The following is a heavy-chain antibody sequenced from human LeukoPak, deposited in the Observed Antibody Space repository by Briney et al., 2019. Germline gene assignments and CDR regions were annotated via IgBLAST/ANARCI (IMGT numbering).Heavy chain of an antibody. CDR2: LYIGGNT. CDR3: MTAAGYNFGQY. CDR1: GLTVSNNY. Sequence: PGGSLRLSCAASGLTVSNNYMNWVRQAPGKGLEWVSALYIGGNTYYADSVRGRFTISRDNSKNTLYLQMNSLRAEDTAIYYCMTAAGYNFGQYWGQGTLVTVSS. D-gene: IGHD5-18*01. J-gene: IGHJ4*02. V-gene: IGHV3-53*01.